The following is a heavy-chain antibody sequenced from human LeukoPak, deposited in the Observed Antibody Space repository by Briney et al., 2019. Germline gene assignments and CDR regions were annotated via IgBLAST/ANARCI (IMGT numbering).Heavy chain of an antibody. CDR2: IYYSGST. D-gene: IGHD3-22*01. V-gene: IGHV4-30-4*01. Sequence: SETLSLTCTVSGGSISSGDYYWSWIRQPPGKGLEWIGHIYYSGSTYYNPSLKSRVTISVDTSKNQFSLKLSSVTAADTAVYSCARGGHYYASSGYGHSPSDYWGQGTLVNVSS. CDR1: GGSISSGDYY. CDR3: ARGGHYYASSGYGHSPSDY. J-gene: IGHJ4*02.